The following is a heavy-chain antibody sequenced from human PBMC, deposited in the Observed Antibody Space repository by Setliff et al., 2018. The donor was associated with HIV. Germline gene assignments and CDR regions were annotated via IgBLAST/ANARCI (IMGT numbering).Heavy chain of an antibody. V-gene: IGHV1-3*01. CDR2: INVDTANT. CDR3: ARALSYGSGTYSAAGF. CDR1: GYSFNDYA. D-gene: IGHD3-10*01. J-gene: IGHJ4*02. Sequence: ASVKVSCKASGYSFNDYAMHWVRQAPGQRLEWMGWINVDTANTKYSQKFQERVTITRDTTANTVYMELSSLRSEDTAVYYCARALSYGSGTYSAAGFWGQGTLVTVSS.